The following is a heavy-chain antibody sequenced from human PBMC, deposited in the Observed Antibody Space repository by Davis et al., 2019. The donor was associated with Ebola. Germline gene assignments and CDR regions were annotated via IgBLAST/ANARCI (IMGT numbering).Heavy chain of an antibody. CDR3: ARARIGGSYFDY. D-gene: IGHD1-26*01. CDR1: GFTFSSYW. V-gene: IGHV3-7*01. J-gene: IGHJ4*02. CDR2: IKQDGSEK. Sequence: GGSLRLSCAASGFTFSSYWMSWVRQAPGKGLEWVANIKQDGSEKYYVDSVKGRFTISRENAKNSLYLQMNSLRAGDTAVYYCARARIGGSYFDYWGQGTLVTVSS.